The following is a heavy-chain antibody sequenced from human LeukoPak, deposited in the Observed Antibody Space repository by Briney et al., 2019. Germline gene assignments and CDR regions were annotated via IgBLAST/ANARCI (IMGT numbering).Heavy chain of an antibody. D-gene: IGHD4-17*01. V-gene: IGHV4-39*01. CDR3: ARSSEYGDPFNY. CDR2: IYYSGST. Sequence: SETLSLTCTVSGASISRSDYFWGWVRQPPGKGLEWIGSIYYSGSTYYSPSLKGRVTISVDTSKNQFSLKLTSVTAADTAVYYCARSSEYGDPFNYWGQGTLVTVSS. CDR1: GASISRSDYF. J-gene: IGHJ4*02.